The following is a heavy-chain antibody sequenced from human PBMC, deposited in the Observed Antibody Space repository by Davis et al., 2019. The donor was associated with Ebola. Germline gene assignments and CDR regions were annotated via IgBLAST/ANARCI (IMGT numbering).Heavy chain of an antibody. CDR3: ASPHQIRGRNYFDC. D-gene: IGHD3/OR15-3a*01. J-gene: IGHJ4*02. Sequence: PSETLSLTCIVSGGSVSDYYWSWIRQPPGKGLEWIGEINRRGRAYYNPSLKSRVTISVDTSKNQFSLELSSVTAADTAVYYCASPHQIRGRNYFDCWGQGTLVTVSS. CDR1: GGSVSDYY. CDR2: INRRGRA. V-gene: IGHV4-34*01.